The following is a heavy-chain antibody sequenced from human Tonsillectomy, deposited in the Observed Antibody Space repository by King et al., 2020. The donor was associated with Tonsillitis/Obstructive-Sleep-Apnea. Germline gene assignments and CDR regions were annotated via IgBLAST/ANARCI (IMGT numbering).Heavy chain of an antibody. Sequence: VQLVESGGGLVKPGGSLRLSCAASGFTFSSYSMNWVRQAPGMGLEWVSSISSSGTYIYYADSVKGRFTISRDNSKNSLYLHMNSLRAEDTAVYYCARGDIVVVPAATGFDPWGQGTLVTVSS. CDR1: GFTFSSYS. CDR3: ARGDIVVVPAATGFDP. CDR2: ISSSGTYI. V-gene: IGHV3-21*01. D-gene: IGHD2-2*01. J-gene: IGHJ5*02.